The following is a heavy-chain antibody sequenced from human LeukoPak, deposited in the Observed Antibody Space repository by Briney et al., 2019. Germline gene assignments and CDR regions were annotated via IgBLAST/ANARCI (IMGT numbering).Heavy chain of an antibody. J-gene: IGHJ1*01. Sequence: PGGSLRLSCAASGFTFKNYAMSWVRQTPGMGLEWVSAISDNDGSTYYTDSVKGRFTISRDNSKDTVYLQMNNLRAADTALYFCVRHDSYIPFWGQGSLVTASS. CDR2: ISDNDGST. V-gene: IGHV3-23*01. CDR3: VRHDSYIPF. D-gene: IGHD5-18*01. CDR1: GFTFKNYA.